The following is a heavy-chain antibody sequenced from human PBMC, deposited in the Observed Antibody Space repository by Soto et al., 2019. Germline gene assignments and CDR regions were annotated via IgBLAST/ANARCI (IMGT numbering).Heavy chain of an antibody. CDR2: ISAYNGNT. Sequence: QGLEWMGWISAYNGNTNYAQKLQGRVTMTTDTSTSTAYMELRSLRSDDTAVYYCARGLRALIATYYGLGSYQNGDAFDIWGQGTMVTVSS. J-gene: IGHJ3*02. CDR3: ARGLRALIATYYGLGSYQNGDAFDI. D-gene: IGHD3-10*01. V-gene: IGHV1-18*01.